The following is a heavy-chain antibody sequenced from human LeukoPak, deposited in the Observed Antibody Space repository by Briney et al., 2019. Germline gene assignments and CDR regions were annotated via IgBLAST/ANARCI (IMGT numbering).Heavy chain of an antibody. CDR3: ARAAVVSGRRNWFDP. CDR1: GGSISSGSYY. Sequence: RPSQTLSLTCTVSGGSISSGSYYWSWIRQPAGKGLEWIGRIYTSGSTNYNPSLKSRVTISVDTSKNQFSLKLSSVTAADTAVYYCARAAVVSGRRNWFDPWGQGTLVTVSS. J-gene: IGHJ5*02. CDR2: IYTSGST. V-gene: IGHV4-61*02. D-gene: IGHD4-23*01.